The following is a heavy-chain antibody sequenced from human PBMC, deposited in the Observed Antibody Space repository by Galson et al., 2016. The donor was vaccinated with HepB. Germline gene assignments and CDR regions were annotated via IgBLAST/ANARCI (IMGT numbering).Heavy chain of an antibody. CDR2: TYFRSRWYN. Sequence: CAISGDSVSSNSAAWDWIRQSPSRGLEWLGRTYFRSRWYNDYAVSVKSRITIEADTSKNLFSLHLNSVTPEDTAVYYCARDRGSARYFFNSWGQGALVTVSS. CDR1: GDSVSSNSAA. J-gene: IGHJ4*02. V-gene: IGHV6-1*01. CDR3: ARDRGSARYFFNS.